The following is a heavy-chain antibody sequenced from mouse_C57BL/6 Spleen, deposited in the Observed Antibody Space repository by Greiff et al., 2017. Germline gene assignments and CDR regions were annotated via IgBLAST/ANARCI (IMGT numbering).Heavy chain of an antibody. Sequence: EVKLQESGGGLVQPGGSMKLSCAASGFTFSDAWMDWVRQSPEKGLEWVAEIRNKANNHATYYAESVKGRFTISRDDSKSSVYLQMTSLRAEDTGIYYCSRRTGDSYYVGSFDYWGQGTTLTVSS. CDR2: IRNKANNHAT. V-gene: IGHV6-6*01. CDR3: SRRTGDSYYVGSFDY. J-gene: IGHJ2*01. CDR1: GFTFSDAW. D-gene: IGHD2-12*01.